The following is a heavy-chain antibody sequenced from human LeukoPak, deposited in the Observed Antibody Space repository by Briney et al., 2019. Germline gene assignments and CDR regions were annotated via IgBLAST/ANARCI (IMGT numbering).Heavy chain of an antibody. D-gene: IGHD3-10*01. Sequence: GGSLRLSCAASGFTFSDSYMSWIRQAPGKGLEWVSYIDTSGSSVQYADSVKGRFTISRDNAKNSLYLQLNSLRAEDTAVYYCAKGALGSGSYYDYWGQGTLVTVSS. V-gene: IGHV3-11*01. CDR1: GFTFSDSY. CDR2: IDTSGSSV. CDR3: AKGALGSGSYYDY. J-gene: IGHJ4*02.